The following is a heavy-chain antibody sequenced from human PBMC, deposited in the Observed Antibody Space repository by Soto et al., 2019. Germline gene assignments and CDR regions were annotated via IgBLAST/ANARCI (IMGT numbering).Heavy chain of an antibody. V-gene: IGHV3-21*01. J-gene: IGHJ4*02. CDR1: GFTFSSYS. D-gene: IGHD4-17*01. CDR2: ISSSSSYI. CDR3: ARVGDSYYFDY. Sequence: EVQLVESGGGLVKPGGSLRLSCAASGFTFSSYSMNWVRQAPGKGLEWVSSISSSSSYIYYADSVKGRFTISRDNAKNSMYLQMNSLRAEDTAVYYCARVGDSYYFDYWGQGTLVTVSS.